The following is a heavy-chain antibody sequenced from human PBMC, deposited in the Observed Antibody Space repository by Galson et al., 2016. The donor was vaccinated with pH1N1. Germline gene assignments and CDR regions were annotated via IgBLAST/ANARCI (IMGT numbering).Heavy chain of an antibody. CDR1: GYNFNVYY. CDR3: ARILRTLVFDY. CDR2: IDPNSGTT. V-gene: IGHV1-2*02. Sequence: SVKVSCKASGYNFNVYYMHWVRQAPGQGLQWMGWIDPNSGTTYYAQKFQGRVTMTRDTSISTAYMELSRLTSDDTALYYCARILRTLVFDYWGQETLVTVSS. D-gene: IGHD3-9*01. J-gene: IGHJ4*02.